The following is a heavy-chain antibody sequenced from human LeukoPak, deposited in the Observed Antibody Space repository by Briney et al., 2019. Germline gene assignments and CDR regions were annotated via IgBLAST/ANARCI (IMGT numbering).Heavy chain of an antibody. J-gene: IGHJ4*02. V-gene: IGHV5-51*01. Sequence: GESLKISCRGSGYSFTSYWIGWVRQMPGKGLEWMGLIYPADSDTRYSSSFQGQVTISADKSISAAYLQWSSLKPSDTAMYYCARLGTEGTFGYWGQRTLVAVSS. CDR1: GYSFTSYW. CDR3: ARLGTEGTFGY. D-gene: IGHD1-14*01. CDR2: IYPADSDT.